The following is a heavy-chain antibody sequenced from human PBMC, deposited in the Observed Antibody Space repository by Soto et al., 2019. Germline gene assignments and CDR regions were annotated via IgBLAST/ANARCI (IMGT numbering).Heavy chain of an antibody. D-gene: IGHD3-10*01. CDR2: IIPIFGIK. CDR3: AKEAGDH. J-gene: IGHJ4*02. Sequence: QMQLVQSGAEVKERGSSVKISCKTSGGTFNTYALTWVRQAPGQGLEWIVGIIPIFGIKNVAQMFQGRVTITADESLTTAYMEMTSLRSDDTAVYYCAKEAGDHWGQGTLVTVSS. CDR1: GGTFNTYA. V-gene: IGHV1-69*01.